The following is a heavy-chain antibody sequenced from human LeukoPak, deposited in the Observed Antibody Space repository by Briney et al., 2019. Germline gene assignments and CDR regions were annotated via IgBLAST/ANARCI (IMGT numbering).Heavy chain of an antibody. CDR2: ISHSGST. CDR3: ARADYYYGMDV. Sequence: NTSETLSLTCAVYGGSFSDYFWSWIRQPPGKGLEWIGEISHSGSTTYNPSLRSRVTISGDTSKKQFSLKLSSVTAADTAVYYCARADYYYGMDVWGQGTTVTVSS. J-gene: IGHJ6*02. CDR1: GGSFSDYF. V-gene: IGHV4-34*01.